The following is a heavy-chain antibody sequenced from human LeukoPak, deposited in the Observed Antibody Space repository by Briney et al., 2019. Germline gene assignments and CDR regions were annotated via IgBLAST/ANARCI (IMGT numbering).Heavy chain of an antibody. D-gene: IGHD5-24*01. CDR1: GFTLSSYA. CDR3: ARHRRWLQSYYFDY. V-gene: IGHV3-23*01. CDR2: ISGSGGST. J-gene: IGHJ4*02. Sequence: RGSLSPSCAASGFTLSSYAMSWVRQAPGKWLGWVSCISGSGGSTYYADSVTARFTIPRDNSKNTLYLQMNSLRAEDTAVYYCARHRRWLQSYYFDYWGQGTLVTVSS.